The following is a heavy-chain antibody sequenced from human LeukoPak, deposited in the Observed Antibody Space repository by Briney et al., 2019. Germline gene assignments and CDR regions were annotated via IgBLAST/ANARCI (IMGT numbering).Heavy chain of an antibody. CDR3: ARLYDILTGYSWFDY. D-gene: IGHD3-9*01. J-gene: IGHJ4*02. CDR2: IYPGDSDT. CDR1: GYSFTSYW. V-gene: IGHV5-51*01. Sequence: GESLKISCKGSGYSFTSYWIGWVRQMPGKGLEWMGIIYPGDSDTRYSPSFQGQVTISADKSISTAYLQWSSLKASDTAMYYCARLYDILTGYSWFDYWGQGTLVTVSS.